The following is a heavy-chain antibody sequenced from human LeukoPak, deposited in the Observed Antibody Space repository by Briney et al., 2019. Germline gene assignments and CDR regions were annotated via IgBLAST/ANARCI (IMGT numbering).Heavy chain of an antibody. D-gene: IGHD5-12*01. Sequence: PGGSLRLSCAASGLTFCNFWMRWLRQAPGKGREWVSFISSCSSSRMYAVSIRGRFTISRDSPKNSVYLQMNNLRAEDTAVYYCARGYSDDYWGQGTLVTVSS. CDR2: ISSCSSSR. V-gene: IGHV3-21*01. CDR3: ARGYSDDY. CDR1: GLTFCNFW. J-gene: IGHJ4*02.